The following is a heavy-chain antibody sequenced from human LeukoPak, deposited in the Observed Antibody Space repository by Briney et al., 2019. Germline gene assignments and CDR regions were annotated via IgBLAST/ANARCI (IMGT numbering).Heavy chain of an antibody. J-gene: IGHJ4*02. CDR1: GFTFSNYA. V-gene: IGHV3-23*01. CDR2: ISGSGGST. CDR3: ARSSIAARRAFDY. D-gene: IGHD6-6*01. Sequence: PGASLRLSCAASGFTFSNYAMSWVRQDPGKGLEWVSAISGSGGSTYYADSVKGRFTISRDNSNNTLYLQMNSLRAEDTAVYYCARSSIAARRAFDYWGQGTLVTVSS.